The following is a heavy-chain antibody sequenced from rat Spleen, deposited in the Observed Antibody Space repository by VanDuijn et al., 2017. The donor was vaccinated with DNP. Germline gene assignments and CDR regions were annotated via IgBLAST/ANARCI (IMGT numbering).Heavy chain of an antibody. V-gene: IGHV5-25*01. D-gene: IGHD5-1*01. CDR1: GFTFSNYY. Sequence: EVQLVESGGGLVQPGRSMKLSCAASGFTFSNYYMAWVRQAPTKGLEWVASISTGGGNTYYRDSVKGRFTFSRDNAKSTLYLQMDSLRSEDTATYYCARRDWELSYWYFDFWGPGTMVTVSS. CDR3: ARRDWELSYWYFDF. CDR2: ISTGGGNT. J-gene: IGHJ1*01.